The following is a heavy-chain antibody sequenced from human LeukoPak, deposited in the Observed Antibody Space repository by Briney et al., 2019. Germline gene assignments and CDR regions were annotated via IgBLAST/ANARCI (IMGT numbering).Heavy chain of an antibody. J-gene: IGHJ4*02. V-gene: IGHV3-53*05. D-gene: IGHD3-3*01. CDR2: IYTGGGR. CDR1: GFTVSRYY. CDR3: ARDSNSDLWRGYYTNYFDY. Sequence: GGSLRLSCAASGFTVSRYYMNWVRQAPGKELGWVSVIYTGGGRYYADSVKGRFTISRDNSKNTLYLQMNSLRTEDTAVYYCARDSNSDLWRGYYTNYFDYGAQGTLVTVSS.